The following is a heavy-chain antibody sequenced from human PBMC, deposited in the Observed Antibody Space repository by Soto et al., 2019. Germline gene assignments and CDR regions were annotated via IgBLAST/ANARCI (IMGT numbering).Heavy chain of an antibody. CDR2: SIPVFGTA. D-gene: IGHD6-13*01. CDR1: GGTFRNYA. V-gene: IGHV1-69*01. Sequence: QVQLVQSGAEVKKPGSSVKRSCKTSGGTFRNYAINWVRQAPGQGLEWMGGSIPVFGTANYAQTFQGRFTITADESTSTAYMELSSLRSEDTAVYYCAIPLPKQQLVRGAFDHWGQGTLVTVAS. CDR3: AIPLPKQQLVRGAFDH. J-gene: IGHJ4*02.